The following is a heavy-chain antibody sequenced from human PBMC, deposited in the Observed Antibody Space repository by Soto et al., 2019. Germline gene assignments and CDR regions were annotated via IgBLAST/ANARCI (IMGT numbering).Heavy chain of an antibody. V-gene: IGHV3-21*01. Sequence: GGSLRLSCAASGFTFSTYGMNWARQAPGKGLEWVSSISSGSEYIYYADSLKGRLTISRDNARNSLYLQLNSLRAEDTAVYYCAAGWLRFLEWFPQPYYGMDVWGQGTTVTVSS. J-gene: IGHJ6*02. CDR1: GFTFSTYG. D-gene: IGHD3-3*01. CDR2: ISSGSEYI. CDR3: AAGWLRFLEWFPQPYYGMDV.